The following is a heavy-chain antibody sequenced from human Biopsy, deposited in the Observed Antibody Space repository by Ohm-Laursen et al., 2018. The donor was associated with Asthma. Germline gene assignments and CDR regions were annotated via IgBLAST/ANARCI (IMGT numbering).Heavy chain of an antibody. Sequence: SLRLSCAASGFTFGDYWMSWVRQVPGKGLEWVANIKHDGSEKNHVDSLKGRFTISRDNAKNSLYLQMNSLRDEDTAVYYCARFKRGYSYGYAGVFDYWGQGTPVTVSS. CDR2: IKHDGSEK. CDR3: ARFKRGYSYGYAGVFDY. V-gene: IGHV3-7*01. D-gene: IGHD5-18*01. J-gene: IGHJ4*02. CDR1: GFTFGDYW.